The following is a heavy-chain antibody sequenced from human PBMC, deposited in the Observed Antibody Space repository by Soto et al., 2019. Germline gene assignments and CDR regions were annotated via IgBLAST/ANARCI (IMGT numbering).Heavy chain of an antibody. J-gene: IGHJ4*02. V-gene: IGHV3-15*01. CDR2: IKSKTDGGTT. Sequence: EVQLVESGGGLVKPGGTLRVSCAASGITFSNVWMTWVRQAQGKGLEWVGRIKSKTDGGTTDYGAPVRGRFTISRDDSKNTLYLQMNSLKTEDTAVYYCTTGRFSSSLYFDSWGQGTLVTVSS. CDR1: GITFSNVW. D-gene: IGHD6-6*01. CDR3: TTGRFSSSLYFDS.